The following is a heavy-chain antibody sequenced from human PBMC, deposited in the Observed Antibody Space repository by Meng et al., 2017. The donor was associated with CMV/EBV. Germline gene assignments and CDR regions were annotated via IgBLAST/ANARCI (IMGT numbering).Heavy chain of an antibody. D-gene: IGHD3-9*01. Sequence: SETLSLTCTVSGGSISSYYWSWIRQPPGKGLEWIGYIYYSGSTNYNPSLKSRVNISVDTFKNQFSLKLSSVTAADTAVYYCARERVLYYDILTGWLGYYGMDVWGQGTTVTVSS. V-gene: IGHV4-59*01. CDR3: ARERVLYYDILTGWLGYYGMDV. CDR1: GGSISSYY. J-gene: IGHJ6*02. CDR2: IYYSGST.